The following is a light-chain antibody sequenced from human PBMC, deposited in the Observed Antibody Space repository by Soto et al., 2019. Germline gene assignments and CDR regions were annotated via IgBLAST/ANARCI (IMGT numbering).Light chain of an antibody. V-gene: IGLV2-14*01. CDR2: DVS. CDR3: SSYTSSSTLYV. J-gene: IGLJ1*01. CDR1: SSDVGGYNY. Sequence: QSALTQPASLSGSPGQSITISCTGTSSDVGGYNYVSWYQQHPGKAPKLMIYDVSNRPSGVSNRFSGSKSGNTASLTISGLQAEDEADYYCSSYTSSSTLYVFGTGTKATVL.